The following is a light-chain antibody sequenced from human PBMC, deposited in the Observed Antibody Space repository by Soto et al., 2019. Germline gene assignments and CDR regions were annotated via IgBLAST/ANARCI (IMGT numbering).Light chain of an antibody. J-gene: IGKJ5*01. V-gene: IGKV4-1*01. CDR1: QSVLYSSNNKNY. CDR2: WAS. Sequence: DIVMTQSPDSLAVSLGERATINCKSSQSVLYSSNNKNYLAWYQQKPGQPPKLLIYWASTRESGVPDRFSGSGSGTDFTLTISSLQAEDVAVYYCQQYYSPPVFCQGTRLEIK. CDR3: QQYYSPPV.